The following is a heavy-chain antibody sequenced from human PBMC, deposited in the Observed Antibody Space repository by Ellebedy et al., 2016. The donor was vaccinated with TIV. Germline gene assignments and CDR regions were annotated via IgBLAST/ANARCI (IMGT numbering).Heavy chain of an antibody. CDR3: AKGSSSGFNYDRVGFQY. D-gene: IGHD3-22*01. CDR2: ISGDGVNT. V-gene: IGHV3-23*01. CDR1: GFTFGSFA. Sequence: GESLKISCAVSGFTFGSFAMHWVRQAPGKGLEWLSVISGDGVNTYSAASVKGRFTITRDNFKNTLFRQVNRLRAEDTAVYYCAKGSSSGFNYDRVGFQYWGQGTLVTVSS. J-gene: IGHJ4*02.